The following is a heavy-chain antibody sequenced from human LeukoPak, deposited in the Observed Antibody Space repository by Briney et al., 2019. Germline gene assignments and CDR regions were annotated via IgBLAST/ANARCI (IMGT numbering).Heavy chain of an antibody. CDR3: VRSPYYYYHMDV. Sequence: PSETLSLTCAVSGYSITSGYYWGWIRQPPGKGLEWIGTIYHSGSTYYNTSLKSRVIVSVDTSKTQSSLKLSPVTAADTAVYYCVRSPYYYYHMDVWGKGTPVTVSS. V-gene: IGHV4-38-2*01. CDR2: IYHSGST. J-gene: IGHJ6*03. CDR1: GYSITSGYY.